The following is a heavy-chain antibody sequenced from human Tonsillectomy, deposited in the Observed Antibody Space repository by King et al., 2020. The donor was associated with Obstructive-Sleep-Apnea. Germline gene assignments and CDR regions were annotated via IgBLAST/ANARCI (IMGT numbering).Heavy chain of an antibody. D-gene: IGHD4-17*01. Sequence: QLQESGPGLVKPSQTLSLTCTVSGGSISSGGYYWSWIRQHPGKGLEWIGYIYYSGSTYYNPSLKSRVTISVDTSKNQLSLKLRSVTAADTAVYYCARYYDYGDYYGMDVWGQGTTVTVSS. J-gene: IGHJ6*02. CDR2: IYYSGST. V-gene: IGHV4-31*03. CDR1: GGSISSGGYY. CDR3: ARYYDYGDYYGMDV.